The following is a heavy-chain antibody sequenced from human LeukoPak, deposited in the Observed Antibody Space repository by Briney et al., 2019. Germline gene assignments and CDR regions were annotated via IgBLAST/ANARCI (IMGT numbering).Heavy chain of an antibody. J-gene: IGHJ3*02. CDR3: AKVVPAAIRRLDAFDI. Sequence: RGSLRLSCAASGFTFSSYAMSWVRQAPGKGLEWVSAISGSGGSTYYADSVKGRFTISRDNSKNTLYLQMNSLRAEDAAVYYCAKVVPAAIRRLDAFDIWGQGTMVTVSS. CDR2: ISGSGGST. CDR1: GFTFSSYA. D-gene: IGHD2-2*02. V-gene: IGHV3-23*01.